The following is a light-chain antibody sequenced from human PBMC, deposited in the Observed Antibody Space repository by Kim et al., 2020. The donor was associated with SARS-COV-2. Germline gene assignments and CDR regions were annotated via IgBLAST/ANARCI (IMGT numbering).Light chain of an antibody. CDR2: DNN. V-gene: IGLV1-51*01. Sequence: QSVLTQPPSVSAAPGQKVTISCSGSSSNIGNNYVSWYQQLPGTAPKLLIYDNNKRPSGIPDRFSDSKSGTSATLGITGLQTGDEADYYCGTWDSSLSAGREVFGGGTKLTVL. CDR1: SSNIGNNY. J-gene: IGLJ2*01. CDR3: GTWDSSLSAGREV.